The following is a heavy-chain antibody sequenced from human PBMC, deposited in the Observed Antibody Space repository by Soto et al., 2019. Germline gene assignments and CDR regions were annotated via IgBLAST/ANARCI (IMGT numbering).Heavy chain of an antibody. CDR2: IKQDGSEK. CDR3: ARVCGYYDILTGYYYFDY. V-gene: IGHV3-7*03. D-gene: IGHD3-9*01. CDR1: GFTFSSYW. J-gene: IGHJ4*02. Sequence: GGSLRLSCAASGFTFSSYWMSWVRQAPGKGLEWVANIKQDGSEKYYVDSVKGRFTISRDNAKNSLYLQMNSLRAEDTAVYYCARVCGYYDILTGYYYFDYWGQGTLVTVSS.